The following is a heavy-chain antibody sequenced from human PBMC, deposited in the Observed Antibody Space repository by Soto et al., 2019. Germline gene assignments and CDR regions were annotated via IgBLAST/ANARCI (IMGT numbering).Heavy chain of an antibody. J-gene: IGHJ5*02. CDR1: GRSVSSGGYY. D-gene: IGHD3-22*01. V-gene: IGHV4-31*03. Sequence: SETLSLTCTVSGRSVSSGGYYWTWIRQHPGRGLEWIGYIYHIGGPYYNPSLESRVTISLDTSKNQFSLNLTSVTAADTAIYYCVRDRAMDSSGHWFDTWGQGTLVTVSS. CDR2: IYHIGGP. CDR3: VRDRAMDSSGHWFDT.